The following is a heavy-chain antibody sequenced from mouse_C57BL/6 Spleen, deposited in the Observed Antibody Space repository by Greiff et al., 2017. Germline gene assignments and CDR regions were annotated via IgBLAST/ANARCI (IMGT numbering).Heavy chain of an antibody. V-gene: IGHV5-6*01. Sequence: EVKLQESGGDLVKPGGSLKLSCAASGFTFSSYGMSWVRQTPDKRLEWVATISSGGSYTYYPDSVKGRFTISRDNAKNTLYLQMSSLKSEDTAMYYCARLGSSYVMDYWGQGTSVTVSS. J-gene: IGHJ4*01. D-gene: IGHD1-1*01. CDR1: GFTFSSYG. CDR3: ARLGSSYVMDY. CDR2: ISSGGSYT.